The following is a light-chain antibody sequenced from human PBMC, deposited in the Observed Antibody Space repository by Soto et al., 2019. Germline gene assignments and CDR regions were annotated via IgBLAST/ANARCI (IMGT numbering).Light chain of an antibody. J-gene: IGLJ2*01. CDR2: EGS. Sequence: QSALTQPASVSGSPGQSITISCTGTSSDVGSDNLVSWYQQHPGKAPKIMIYEGSKRPSGVSNRFSGSNSGNTASLTISGLQAEDEADYYCCSYAGSSTAIFGGGTKLTVL. CDR1: SSDVGSDNL. CDR3: CSYAGSSTAI. V-gene: IGLV2-23*01.